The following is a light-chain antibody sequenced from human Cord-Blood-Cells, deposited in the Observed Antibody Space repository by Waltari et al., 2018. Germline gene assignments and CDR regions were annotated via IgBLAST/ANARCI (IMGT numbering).Light chain of an antibody. CDR1: QSVLYSSNNKNY. J-gene: IGKJ4*01. V-gene: IGKV4-1*01. CDR3: QQYYSTPVI. CDR2: WAS. Sequence: DIVMTQSPDSLAVSLGERATINCKSSQSVLYSSNNKNYLAWYQQKPGQPPKLLIYWASTRESGVPDRFSGSGSGTDVTLTISSLQAEDVAVYYCQQYYSTPVIFGGGTKVEIK.